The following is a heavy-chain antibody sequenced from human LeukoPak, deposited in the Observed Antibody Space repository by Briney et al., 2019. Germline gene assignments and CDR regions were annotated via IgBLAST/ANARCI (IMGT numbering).Heavy chain of an antibody. V-gene: IGHV3-74*01. CDR2: INSDGSST. CDR1: GFTFSSYW. CDR3: ASLFYYYYYMDV. Sequence: PGGSLRLSCAASGFTFSSYWMHGVRQAPGKGLVWVSRINSDGSSTSYADSVKGRFTISRDNAKNTLYLQMNSLRAEDTAVYYCASLFYYYYYMDVWGKGTTVTVSS. D-gene: IGHD2-21*01. J-gene: IGHJ6*03.